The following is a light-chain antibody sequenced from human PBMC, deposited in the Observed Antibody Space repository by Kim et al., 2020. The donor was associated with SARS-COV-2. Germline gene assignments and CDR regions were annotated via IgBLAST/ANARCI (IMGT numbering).Light chain of an antibody. CDR2: DVT. Sequence: GQSITTSCTGTRSDVGGYNYVSWYQQHPGKAPKLMIYDVTNRPSGVSSRFSGSKSGNTASLTISGLQAEDEADYYCSSYISSSTLVFGGGTKVTVL. J-gene: IGLJ3*02. CDR3: SSYISSSTLV. V-gene: IGLV2-14*03. CDR1: RSDVGGYNY.